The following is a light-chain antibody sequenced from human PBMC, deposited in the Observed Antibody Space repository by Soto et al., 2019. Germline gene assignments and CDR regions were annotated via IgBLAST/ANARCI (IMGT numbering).Light chain of an antibody. CDR3: KQTSATPPT. CDR2: AAS. J-gene: IGKJ1*01. V-gene: IGKV1-39*01. CDR1: QTIRTS. Sequence: DIQMTQSPSSLSASVGDRVILTCRASQTIRTSLNWYQQKPGKAPKLLIYAASTLHSGVPSRFSGSGSGTNFTLSISNLQPEDFATYFCKQTSATPPTFGQGTKVEI.